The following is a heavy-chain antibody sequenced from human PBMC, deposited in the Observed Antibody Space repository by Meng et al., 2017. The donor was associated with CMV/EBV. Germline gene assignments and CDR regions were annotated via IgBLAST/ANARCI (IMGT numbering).Heavy chain of an antibody. CDR1: GGSISSISYY. J-gene: IGHJ6*02. CDR2: IYYSGST. V-gene: IGHV4-39*07. CDR3: ARFERTYGMDV. Sequence: SETLSLPCTVSGGSISSISYYWGWIRQPPGKGLEWIGSIYYSGSTYYNPSLKSRVTISVDTSKNQFSLKLSSVTAVDTAVYYCARFERTYGMDVWGQGTTVTVSS.